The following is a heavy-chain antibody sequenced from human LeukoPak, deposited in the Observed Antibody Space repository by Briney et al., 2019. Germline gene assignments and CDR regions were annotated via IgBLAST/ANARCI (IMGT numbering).Heavy chain of an antibody. CDR2: INPSGGST. CDR3: ARVITMVRGVIIPHYFDY. CDR1: GYTFTSYY. Sequence: ASVKVSCKASGYTFTSYYMHWVRQAPGQGLEWMGIINPSGGSTSYAQKLQGRVTMTTDTSTSTAYMELRSLRSDDTAMYYCARVITMVRGVIIPHYFDYWGQGTLVTVSS. J-gene: IGHJ4*02. D-gene: IGHD3-10*01. V-gene: IGHV1-46*01.